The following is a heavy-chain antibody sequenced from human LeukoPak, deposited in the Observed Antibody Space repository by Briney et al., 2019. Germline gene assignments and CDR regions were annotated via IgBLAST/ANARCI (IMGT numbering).Heavy chain of an antibody. CDR2: IIPIFGTA. CDR3: ARSIVVVVAGYSWFDP. Sequence: ASVKVSCKASGGTLSSYAISWVRQAPGQGLEWMGGIIPIFGTANYAQKFQGRVTITADKSTSTAYMELSSLRSEDTAVYYCARSIVVVVAGYSWFDPWGQGTLVTVSS. V-gene: IGHV1-69*06. J-gene: IGHJ5*02. CDR1: GGTLSSYA. D-gene: IGHD2-15*01.